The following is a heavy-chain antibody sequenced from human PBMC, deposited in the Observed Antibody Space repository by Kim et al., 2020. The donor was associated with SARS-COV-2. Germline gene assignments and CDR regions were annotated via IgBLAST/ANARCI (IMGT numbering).Heavy chain of an antibody. V-gene: IGHV3-30*07. J-gene: IGHJ6*02. Sequence: VKRRFTISRDNSKNTLYLQMSSLRAEDTAVYYCARAGEAAGLYYYGMDVWGQGTTVTVSS. D-gene: IGHD6-13*01. CDR3: ARAGEAAGLYYYGMDV.